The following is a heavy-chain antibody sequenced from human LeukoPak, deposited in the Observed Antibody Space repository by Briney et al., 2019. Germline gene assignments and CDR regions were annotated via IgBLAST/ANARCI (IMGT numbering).Heavy chain of an antibody. V-gene: IGHV4-38-2*02. Sequence: AETLTLTCTVSGYSISRGLHRGWLRPPPGNGLDWIGSKYHNWNTYYNPSVRSLHTISVDSSMNQFSLKLSSVTAADTAVYYSARDGQRCSGSNCYSVDVWGQGTMVTVSS. D-gene: IGHD2-2*02. J-gene: IGHJ3*01. CDR3: ARDGQRCSGSNCYSVDV. CDR1: GYSISRGLH. CDR2: KYHNWNT.